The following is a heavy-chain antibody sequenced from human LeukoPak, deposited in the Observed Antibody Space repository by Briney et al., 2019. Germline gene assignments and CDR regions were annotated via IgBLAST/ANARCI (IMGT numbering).Heavy chain of an antibody. J-gene: IGHJ6*03. CDR2: ISSSSTYI. V-gene: IGHV3-21*04. CDR1: GFTFSSYS. Sequence: GGSLRLSCAASGFTFSSYSMNWVRQAPGKGLEWVSFISSSSTYIYYADSLKGRFTISRDNAKNSLYLQMNSLRADDTAVYYCAREGPFDWLPDDHYMDVWGKGTTVTVSS. D-gene: IGHD3-9*01. CDR3: AREGPFDWLPDDHYMDV.